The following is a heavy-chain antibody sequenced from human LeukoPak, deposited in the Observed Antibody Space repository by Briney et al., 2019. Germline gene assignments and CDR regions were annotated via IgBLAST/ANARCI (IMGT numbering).Heavy chain of an antibody. CDR1: GFTVSSNY. CDR2: IYSGGST. CDR3: ARGSVGYSYGSLYYGMDV. D-gene: IGHD5-18*01. Sequence: PGGSLRLSCAASGFTVSSNYMSWVRQALGKGLEWVSVIYSGGSTYYADSVKGRFTISRDNSKNTLYLQMNSLRAEDTAVYYCARGSVGYSYGSLYYGMDVWGQGTTVTVSS. V-gene: IGHV3-53*01. J-gene: IGHJ6*02.